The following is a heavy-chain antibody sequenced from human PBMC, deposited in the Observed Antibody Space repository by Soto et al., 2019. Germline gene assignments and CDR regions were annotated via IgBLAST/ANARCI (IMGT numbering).Heavy chain of an antibody. J-gene: IGHJ4*02. D-gene: IGHD5-12*01. CDR1: GGSISSYY. CDR3: ARALWRATYFDY. V-gene: IGHV4-59*01. CDR2: IYYSGST. Sequence: PSETLSLTCTVSGGSISSYYWSWIRQPPGKGLEWIGYIYYSGSTDYNPSLKSRVTISADTSKNQFSLKLSSVTAADTAVYYCARALWRATYFDYWGQGTLVTVSS.